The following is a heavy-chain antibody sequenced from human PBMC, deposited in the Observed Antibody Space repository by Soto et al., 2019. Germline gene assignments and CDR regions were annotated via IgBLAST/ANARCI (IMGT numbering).Heavy chain of an antibody. D-gene: IGHD2-21*02. CDR2: IIPIFGTA. V-gene: IGHV1-69*13. Sequence: SVKVSCKASGGTFSSYAISWVRQAPGQGLEWMGGIIPIFGTADYAQKFQGRVTITADESTSTAYMELSSLRSEDTAVYYCARAACGGDCYSPNWFDPWGQGTLVTVSS. J-gene: IGHJ5*02. CDR3: ARAACGGDCYSPNWFDP. CDR1: GGTFSSYA.